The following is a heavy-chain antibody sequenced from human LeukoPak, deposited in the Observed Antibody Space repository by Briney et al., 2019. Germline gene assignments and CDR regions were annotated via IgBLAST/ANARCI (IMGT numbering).Heavy chain of an antibody. V-gene: IGHV3-30*03. CDR1: GFTFSNYG. Sequence: GGSLRLSCAASGFTFSNYGMHWVRQAPGKGLEWVAVISYDGSNKYYADSVKGRFTISRDNSKNTLYLQMNSLRAEDTAVYYCARARNDYDSNGFSLLDYWGQGTLVTVSS. D-gene: IGHD3-22*01. CDR3: ARARNDYDSNGFSLLDY. J-gene: IGHJ4*02. CDR2: ISYDGSNK.